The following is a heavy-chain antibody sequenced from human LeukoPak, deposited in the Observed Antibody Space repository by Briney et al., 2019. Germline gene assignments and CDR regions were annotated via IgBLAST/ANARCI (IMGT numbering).Heavy chain of an antibody. CDR3: ASGYSGYDLDY. D-gene: IGHD5-12*01. Sequence: PGGSLRLSCAASGFTFSSYAMHWVRQAPGKGLEYVSAISSNGGSTYYANSVKGRFTISGDNSKNTLYLQMGSLRAEDMAVYYCASGYSGYDLDYGGQGTLVTVSS. V-gene: IGHV3-64*01. CDR2: ISSNGGST. J-gene: IGHJ4*02. CDR1: GFTFSSYA.